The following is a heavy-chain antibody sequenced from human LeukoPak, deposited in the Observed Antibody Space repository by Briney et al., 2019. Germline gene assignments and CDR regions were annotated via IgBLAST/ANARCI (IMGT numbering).Heavy chain of an antibody. CDR2: MNPNNGNT. D-gene: IGHD4/OR15-4a*01. CDR3: ARAVTNYNPLDV. J-gene: IGHJ6*04. Sequence: ASVKVSCKASGYTFTSNNIDWVRQAPGQGLEWMGWMNPNNGNTGYAQKFRGRVTMTRDISITTAYMELSSLGSEDTAVYCCARAVTNYNPLDVWGKGTSVTVSS. V-gene: IGHV1-8*01. CDR1: GYTFTSNN.